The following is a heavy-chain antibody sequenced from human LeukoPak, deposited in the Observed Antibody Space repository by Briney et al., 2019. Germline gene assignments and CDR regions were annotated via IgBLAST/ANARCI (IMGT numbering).Heavy chain of an antibody. D-gene: IGHD6-25*01. Sequence: PGGSLRLSCAASGFTFSSYSMNWVRQAPGKGLEWVSSISSSSSYIYYADSVKGRFTISRDNAKNSLYLQMNSLRAEDTAVYYCARDFAATPYYFDYRGQGTLVTVSA. V-gene: IGHV3-21*01. J-gene: IGHJ4*02. CDR2: ISSSSSYI. CDR3: ARDFAATPYYFDY. CDR1: GFTFSSYS.